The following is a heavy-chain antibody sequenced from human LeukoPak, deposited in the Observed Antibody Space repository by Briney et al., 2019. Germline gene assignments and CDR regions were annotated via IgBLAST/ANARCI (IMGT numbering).Heavy chain of an antibody. Sequence: ASVKDSCKATGYTFTDYYIHWARQAPGQGLDWVGWINPRNGDTKYEENFQGRVTMTRDTSISTAYMELNRLRSDDTALYFCARGPNIYGSGRSWFDPWGQGTLVTVSS. CDR1: GYTFTDYY. J-gene: IGHJ5*02. CDR2: INPRNGDT. CDR3: ARGPNIYGSGRSWFDP. V-gene: IGHV1-2*02. D-gene: IGHD3-10*01.